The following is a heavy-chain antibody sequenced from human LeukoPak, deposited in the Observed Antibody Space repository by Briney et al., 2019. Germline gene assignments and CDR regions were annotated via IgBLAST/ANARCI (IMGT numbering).Heavy chain of an antibody. CDR2: IKQDGSEK. D-gene: IGHD5-18*01. J-gene: IGHJ3*02. V-gene: IGHV3-7*01. CDR1: GFTFSSYW. Sequence: PGGSLRLSCAASGFTFSSYWMSWVRQAPGKGLEWVANIKQDGSEKYYVDSVKGRFTISRDNAKNSLYLQMNSLRAEDTAVYYCARGRDRRGYSYGYDAFDIWGQGTMVTVSS. CDR3: ARGRDRRGYSYGYDAFDI.